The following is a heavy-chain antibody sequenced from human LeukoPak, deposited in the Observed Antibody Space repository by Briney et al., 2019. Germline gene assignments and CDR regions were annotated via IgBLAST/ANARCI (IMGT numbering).Heavy chain of an antibody. D-gene: IGHD6-13*01. CDR2: ISYDGSYK. CDR1: EFTFISYT. CDR3: AKEPRGSSSRLIYFDY. Sequence: GGSLRLSCAASEFTFISYTVHWVRQAPGKGLEWVALISYDGSYKYYADSVRGRFTISRDNSKNTLYLHMSSLRAEDTAVYYCAKEPRGSSSRLIYFDYWGQGTLVTVSS. J-gene: IGHJ4*02. V-gene: IGHV3-30*04.